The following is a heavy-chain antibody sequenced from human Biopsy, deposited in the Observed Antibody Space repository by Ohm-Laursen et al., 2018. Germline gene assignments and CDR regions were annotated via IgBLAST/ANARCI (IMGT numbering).Heavy chain of an antibody. D-gene: IGHD3-22*01. J-gene: IGHJ6*02. V-gene: IGHV4-34*01. Sequence: PGTMSLTCLVYGESFSGYYWSWIRQTPGKGLEWIGEINHSGRTNYNPSLKSRVTISVDTSKNQFSLKVRSVTAADTAVYYCVRGVDYYDPYHYYALDVWGQGTTVTVSS. CDR3: VRGVDYYDPYHYYALDV. CDR2: INHSGRT. CDR1: GESFSGYY.